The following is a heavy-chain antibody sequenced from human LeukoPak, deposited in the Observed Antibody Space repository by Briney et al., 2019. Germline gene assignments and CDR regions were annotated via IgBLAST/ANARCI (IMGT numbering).Heavy chain of an antibody. CDR1: GGSISTYY. CDR2: IYYSGST. CDR3: ARSSEGRYYYDSSGFSYYYYYMDV. D-gene: IGHD3-22*01. J-gene: IGHJ6*03. V-gene: IGHV4-59*01. Sequence: SETLSLTCTVSGGSISTYYWIWIRQPPGKGLECIGYIYYSGSTNYNPSLKSRVTISLDTSKNQFSLKLSSVTAADTAVYYCARSSEGRYYYDSSGFSYYYYYMDVWGKGTTVTISS.